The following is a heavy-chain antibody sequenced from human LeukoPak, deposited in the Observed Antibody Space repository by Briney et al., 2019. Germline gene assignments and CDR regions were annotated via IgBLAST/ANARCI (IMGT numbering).Heavy chain of an antibody. D-gene: IGHD4-17*01. CDR2: INHSGST. J-gene: IGHJ4*02. Sequence: PSETLSLTCAVYGGSFSGYYWSWIRQPPGKGLEWIGEINHSGSTNYNLSLKSRVTISVDTSKNQFSLKLSSVTAADTAVYYCASRTFSYGFDYWGQGTLVTVSS. CDR1: GGSFSGYY. V-gene: IGHV4-34*01. CDR3: ASRTFSYGFDY.